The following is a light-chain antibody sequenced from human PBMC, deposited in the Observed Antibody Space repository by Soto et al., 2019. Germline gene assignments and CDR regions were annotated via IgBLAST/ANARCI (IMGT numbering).Light chain of an antibody. V-gene: IGLV1-40*01. J-gene: IGLJ2*01. CDR2: GNS. Sequence: QSVLTQPPSVSGAPGQRVTISCTGSSSNIGAGYDVHWYQQLPGTAPKLLIYGNSNRPSGVPDRFSGSKSGTSASPAITGLQAEDEADYYCQSYDSSLIADVVFGGGTKLTVL. CDR1: SSNIGAGYD. CDR3: QSYDSSLIADVV.